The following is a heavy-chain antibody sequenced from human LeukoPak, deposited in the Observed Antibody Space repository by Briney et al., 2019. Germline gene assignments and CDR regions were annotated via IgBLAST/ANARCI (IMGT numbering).Heavy chain of an antibody. D-gene: IGHD3-9*01. CDR2: ISGSGGST. CDR3: ASRRRYDTPPDY. V-gene: IGHV3-23*01. J-gene: IGHJ4*02. CDR1: GFTFSSYA. Sequence: PGGSLRLSCAASGFTFSSYAMSWFRQAPGKGLEWVSAISGSGGSTYYADSVKGRFTISRDNSKNTLYLQMNSLRAEDTAVYYCASRRRYDTPPDYWGQGTLVTVSS.